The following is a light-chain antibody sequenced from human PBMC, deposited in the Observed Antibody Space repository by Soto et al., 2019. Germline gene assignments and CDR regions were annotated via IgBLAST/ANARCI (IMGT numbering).Light chain of an antibody. CDR3: QQSFGTSRS. V-gene: IGKV1-39*01. CDR2: GAS. CDR1: QSISSH. Sequence: DIQMTQSPSSLSASVGDRVTITCRASQSISSHLNWYQQRPGKAPKLLIFGASSLQTGVPSRFSGRGSGTDFTLSISRLHPEDFATYYCQQSFGTSRSFGSGTRLEV. J-gene: IGKJ2*01.